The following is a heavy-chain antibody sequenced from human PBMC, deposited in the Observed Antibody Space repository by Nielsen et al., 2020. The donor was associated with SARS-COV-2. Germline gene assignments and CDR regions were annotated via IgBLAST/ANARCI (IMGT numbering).Heavy chain of an antibody. CDR3: ARDSAAGLGWAYYYGMDV. CDR1: GGSISSGDYY. V-gene: IGHV4-30-4*01. D-gene: IGHD6-13*01. CDR2: IYYSGST. Sequence: SETLSLTCTVSGGSISSGDYYWSWIRQPPGKGLEWIGYIYYSGSTYYNPSLKSRVTISVDTSKNQFSLKLSSVTAADTAVYYCARDSAAGLGWAYYYGMDVWGQGTTVTVSS. J-gene: IGHJ6*02.